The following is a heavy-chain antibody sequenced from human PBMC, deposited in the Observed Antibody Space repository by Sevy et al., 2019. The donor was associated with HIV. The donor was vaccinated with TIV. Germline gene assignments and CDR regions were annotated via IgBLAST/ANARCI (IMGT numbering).Heavy chain of an antibody. D-gene: IGHD2-15*01. V-gene: IGHV4-39*01. CDR3: ATTYPSWVVVAATPGYFDY. Sequence: SETLSLTCTVSGGSISSSSYYWGWIRQPPGKGLEWIGSIYYSGSTYYNPSLKSRVTISVDTSKNQFSLKLSSVTAADTAVYYCATTYPSWVVVAATPGYFDYWGQGTLVTVSS. CDR2: IYYSGST. J-gene: IGHJ4*02. CDR1: GGSISSSSYY.